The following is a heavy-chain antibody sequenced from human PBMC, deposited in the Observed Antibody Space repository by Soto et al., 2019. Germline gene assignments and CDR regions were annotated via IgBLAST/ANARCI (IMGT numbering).Heavy chain of an antibody. CDR3: ARQSASWGGMDV. V-gene: IGHV4-39*01. Sequence: PWETLSLTCTVSGGSISSSGYYWGWIRQPPGKGLEWIGSIYYSGSTYYNPSLKSRVTISVDASKNQFSLKLSSVTAADTAVYYCARQSASWGGMDVWGQGTTVTVSS. CDR1: GGSISSSGYY. CDR2: IYYSGST. D-gene: IGHD3-16*01. J-gene: IGHJ6*02.